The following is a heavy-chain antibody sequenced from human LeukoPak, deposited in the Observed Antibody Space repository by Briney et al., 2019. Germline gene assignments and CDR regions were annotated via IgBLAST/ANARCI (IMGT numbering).Heavy chain of an antibody. J-gene: IGHJ6*02. CDR2: IKHDGSEK. V-gene: IGHV3-7*01. CDR3: ARGPTHLYYGTDV. Sequence: HPGGSLRLSCAASGFIFTNYFMSWVRQAPGKGLEWVASIKHDGSEKYYVDSVRGRFTISRDNAKNSLYLQMNSLRDEDTAVYYCARGPTHLYYGTDVWGPGTTVTVSS. D-gene: IGHD1-1*01. CDR1: GFIFTNYF.